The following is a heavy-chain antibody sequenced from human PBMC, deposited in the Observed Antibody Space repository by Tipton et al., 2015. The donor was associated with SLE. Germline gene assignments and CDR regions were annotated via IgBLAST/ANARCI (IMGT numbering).Heavy chain of an antibody. Sequence: TLSLTCTVSGVSISTGGHYWSWVRQHPGKGLEFIGYIFHNGSTLYNPSLKSRVSMSVASSRKQFSLKLTSVTAADTAVYYCARVAKERITLVRVRPYYFDYWGQGSLVTVSS. J-gene: IGHJ4*01. CDR2: IFHNGST. CDR1: GVSISTGGHY. CDR3: ARVAKERITLVRVRPYYFDY. V-gene: IGHV4-31*03. D-gene: IGHD3-10*01.